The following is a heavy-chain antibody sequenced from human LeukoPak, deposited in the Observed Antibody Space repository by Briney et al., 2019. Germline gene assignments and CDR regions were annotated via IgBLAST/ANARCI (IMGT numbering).Heavy chain of an antibody. D-gene: IGHD2-2*01. CDR1: GFTFSGYG. CDR3: ARDYGYCRGNTCYASFDY. Sequence: LGGFLRLSCAASGFTFSGYGINWARLAPGNGLEWISKISNGNTEHYADSVKGRFTVSRDNARNSAYLQMNSLRDEDAAMYYCARDYGYCRGNTCYASFDYWGHGTLVTVSS. V-gene: IGHV3-48*02. J-gene: IGHJ4*01. CDR2: ISNGNTE.